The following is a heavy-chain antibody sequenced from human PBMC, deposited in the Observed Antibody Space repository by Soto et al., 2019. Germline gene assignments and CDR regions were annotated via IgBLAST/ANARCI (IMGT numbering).Heavy chain of an antibody. V-gene: IGHV4-39*01. CDR3: ARLHCDSPNCVPLDP. J-gene: IGHJ5*02. CDR2: IYYSGTS. CDR1: GGSISDDTYY. Sequence: ASETLSLTCTVSGGSISDDTYYWGWIRQPPGKGLEWIGSIYYSGTSSYNPSLKSRVTMSVDTSKKQLSLRLRSVTAADTAVYYCARLHCDSPNCVPLDPWGQGTLVTV. D-gene: IGHD2-2*01.